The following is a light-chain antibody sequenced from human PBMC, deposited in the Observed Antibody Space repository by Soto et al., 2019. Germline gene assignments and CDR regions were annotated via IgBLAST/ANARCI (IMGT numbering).Light chain of an antibody. V-gene: IGLV2-14*01. CDR1: SSDVGAYHF. CDR3: CSSTGISTLL. Sequence: QSVLTQPASVSGSPGQSITISCTGSSSDVGAYHFVSWYQHHPGKAPKLILYEVTARPSGVSSRFSGSKSGNTASLTISGLQADDEANYYCCSSTGISTLLFATGTKVTVL. J-gene: IGLJ1*01. CDR2: EVT.